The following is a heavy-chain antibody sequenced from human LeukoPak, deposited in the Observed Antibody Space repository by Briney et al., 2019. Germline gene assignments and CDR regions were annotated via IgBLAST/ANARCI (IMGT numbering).Heavy chain of an antibody. CDR3: ARDGGIAVGPLDY. Sequence: PGGSLRLSCAASGFTFSSYSMNWVRQAPGKGLEWVSSISSSSSYIYYADSVNGRFTISRDNAKNSLYLQMNSLRAEDTAVYYCARDGGIAVGPLDYWGQGTLVTVSS. J-gene: IGHJ4*02. V-gene: IGHV3-21*01. CDR1: GFTFSSYS. CDR2: ISSSSSYI. D-gene: IGHD6-19*01.